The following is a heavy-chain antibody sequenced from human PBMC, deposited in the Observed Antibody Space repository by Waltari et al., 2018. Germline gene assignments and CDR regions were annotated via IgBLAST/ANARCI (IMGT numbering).Heavy chain of an antibody. Sequence: EVQLVQSGAEVKKPGATVKISCKASGYTFPDYYMHWVQQAPGKGLEWMGRVDPEDGETIYAEKFQGRVTITADTSTDTAYMELSSLRSEDTAVYYCATPTDMVGATTTAGDYWGQGTLVTVSS. D-gene: IGHD1-26*01. J-gene: IGHJ4*02. CDR3: ATPTDMVGATTTAGDY. CDR1: GYTFPDYY. CDR2: VDPEDGET. V-gene: IGHV1-69-2*01.